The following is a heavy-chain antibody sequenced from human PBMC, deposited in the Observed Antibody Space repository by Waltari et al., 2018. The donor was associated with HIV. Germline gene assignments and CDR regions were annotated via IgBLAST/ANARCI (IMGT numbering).Heavy chain of an antibody. V-gene: IGHV1-8*01. D-gene: IGHD6-19*01. CDR1: GYTFTSYD. CDR3: AGKGGIGSGWYAFDH. Sequence: QVQLVQSGAEVKKPGASVKVSCKASGYTFTSYDINWVRQASGQGPEWMGWMNPNSGNTGYAQKFQGRVTMTRNTSISTAYMELSSRKSEDTAVYYCAGKGGIGSGWYAFDHWGQGTLVAVSS. CDR2: MNPNSGNT. J-gene: IGHJ4*02.